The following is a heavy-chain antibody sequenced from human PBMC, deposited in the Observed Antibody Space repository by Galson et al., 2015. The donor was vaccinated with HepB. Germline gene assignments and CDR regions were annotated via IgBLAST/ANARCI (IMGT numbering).Heavy chain of an antibody. CDR1: GFTFSSYG. CDR3: AREYCSSTSCYGFSFDY. Sequence: SLRLSCAASGFTFSSYGMHWVRQAPGKGLEWVAVIWYDGSNKYYADSVKGRFTISRDNSKNTLYLQMNSLRAEDTAVYYCAREYCSSTSCYGFSFDYWGQGTLATVSS. CDR2: IWYDGSNK. V-gene: IGHV3-33*01. D-gene: IGHD2-2*01. J-gene: IGHJ4*02.